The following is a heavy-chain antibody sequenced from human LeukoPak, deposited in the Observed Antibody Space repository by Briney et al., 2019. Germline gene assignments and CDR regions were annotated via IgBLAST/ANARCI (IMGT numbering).Heavy chain of an antibody. V-gene: IGHV4-61*02. Sequence: PSETLSLTCTVSGASIISGPYSWSWIRQPAGKGLEWIGLISSSGTTSYNPSLKTRVTISVYTSNYIFSLKLRSVTPADSAVYYCAGRGQRYFRDWGQGTLVTVSS. CDR3: AGRGQRYFRD. CDR1: GASIISGPYS. J-gene: IGHJ1*01. CDR2: ISSSGTT.